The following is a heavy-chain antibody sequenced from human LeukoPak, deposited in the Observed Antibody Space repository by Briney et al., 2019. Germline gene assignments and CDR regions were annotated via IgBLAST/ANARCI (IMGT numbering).Heavy chain of an antibody. V-gene: IGHV4-30-4*08. CDR1: GGSISSGDYY. Sequence: PSETLSLTCTVSGGSISSGDYYWSWIRQPPRKGLEWIGYIYYSGSTYYNPSLKSRVTISVDTSKNQFSLKLSSVTAADTAVYYCARGVVPYYYYYYMDVWGKGTTVTVSS. CDR2: IYYSGST. CDR3: ARGVVPYYYYYYMDV. D-gene: IGHD2-15*01. J-gene: IGHJ6*03.